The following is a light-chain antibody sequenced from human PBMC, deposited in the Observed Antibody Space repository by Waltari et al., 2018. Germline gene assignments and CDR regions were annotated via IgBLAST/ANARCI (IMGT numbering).Light chain of an antibody. Sequence: LTQSPGPLSLSQGERATPSCRTSQSSTSYSIAWYQQKPGTSPRLLIYPASTLQDGVPLRFSGSGSGTEFTLTITNLQPEDFAAYYCQQFNAYPLFTFVPGTKLDIK. CDR3: QQFNAYPLFT. V-gene: IGKV1-9*01. J-gene: IGKJ3*01. CDR2: PAS. CDR1: QSSTSY.